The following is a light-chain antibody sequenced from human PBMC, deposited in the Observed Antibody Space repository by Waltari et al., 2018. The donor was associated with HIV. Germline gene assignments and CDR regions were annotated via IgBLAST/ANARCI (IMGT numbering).Light chain of an antibody. CDR2: AVS. J-gene: IGLJ1*01. CDR1: SRDVGDYNV. Sequence: QSALTHPASASGSPGQSITISCTGTSRDVGDYNVVSWYQLHPGKAPKLMIYAVSNRPSGVSNRFSGSKSDNTASLTISGLQAEDEADYYCSSYTSTSTVYVFGTGTEVTVL. V-gene: IGLV2-14*03. CDR3: SSYTSTSTVYV.